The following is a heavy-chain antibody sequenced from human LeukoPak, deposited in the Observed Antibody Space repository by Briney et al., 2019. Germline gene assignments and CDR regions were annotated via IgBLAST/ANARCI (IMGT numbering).Heavy chain of an antibody. CDR2: ISSSSSDI. CDR1: GFTFTSYN. V-gene: IGHV3-21*01. CDR3: ATLDYDGNSFNAFDI. J-gene: IGHJ3*02. D-gene: IGHD4-23*01. Sequence: GGSLRLSCAASGFTFTSYNMAWVRQTPGKGLEWVSSISSSSSDIYYADSLKGRFTISRDNAKNSLYLQMNSLRAEDTAIYYCATLDYDGNSFNAFDIWGQGTMVTVSS.